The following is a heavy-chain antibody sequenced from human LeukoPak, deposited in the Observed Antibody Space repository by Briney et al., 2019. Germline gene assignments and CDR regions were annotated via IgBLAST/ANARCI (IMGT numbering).Heavy chain of an antibody. CDR3: ARSGSYYDFWSGYPLQNYYYMDV. CDR1: GGTFSSYA. D-gene: IGHD3-3*01. J-gene: IGHJ6*03. V-gene: IGHV1-69*05. Sequence: GASVKVSCKASGGTFSSYAISWVRQAPGQGLEWMGGIIPIFGTANYAQKFQGRVTITTDESTSTAYMELSSLRSEDTAVYYCARSGSYYDFWSGYPLQNYYYMDVWGKGTTVTVSS. CDR2: IIPIFGTA.